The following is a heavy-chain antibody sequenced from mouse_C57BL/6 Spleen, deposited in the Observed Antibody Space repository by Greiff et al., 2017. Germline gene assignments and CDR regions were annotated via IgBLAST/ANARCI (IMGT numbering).Heavy chain of an antibody. V-gene: IGHV10-3*01. CDR1: GFTFNTYA. J-gene: IGHJ4*01. Sequence: EVQLQQSGGGLVQPKGSLKLSCAASGFTFNTYAMHWVRQAPGKGLEWVARIRSKSSNYATYYADSVKDRFTISRDDSQSMLYLQMNNLKTEDTATYICVREGYYGSSDKAIDYWGQGTSVTVSS. D-gene: IGHD1-1*01. CDR3: VREGYYGSSDKAIDY. CDR2: IRSKSSNYAT.